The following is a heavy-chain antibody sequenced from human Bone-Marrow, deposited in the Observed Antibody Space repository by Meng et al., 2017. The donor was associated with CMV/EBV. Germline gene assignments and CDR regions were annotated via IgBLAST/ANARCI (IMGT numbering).Heavy chain of an antibody. J-gene: IGHJ4*02. D-gene: IGHD2-21*01. CDR3: AREKSPTQIVVVIAIHYFDY. Sequence: GGSLRLSCAASGFTFSSYGMHWVRQAPGKGLEWVAVISYDGSNKYYADSVRGRFTISRDNSKNTLYLQMNSLRAEDTAVYYCAREKSPTQIVVVIAIHYFDYWGQGTLVTVSS. CDR2: ISYDGSNK. V-gene: IGHV3-30*19. CDR1: GFTFSSYG.